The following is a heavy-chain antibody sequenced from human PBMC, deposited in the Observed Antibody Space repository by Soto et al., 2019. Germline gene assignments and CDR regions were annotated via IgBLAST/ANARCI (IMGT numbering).Heavy chain of an antibody. CDR3: ARAHGGSSIGSNFDY. J-gene: IGHJ4*02. CDR2: INPNSGGT. V-gene: IGHV1-2*04. CDR1: GYTFTGYY. D-gene: IGHD2-15*01. Sequence: GASVKGSCKASGYTFTGYYMHWVRQAPGQGLEWMGWINPNSGGTNYAQKFQGWVTMTRDTSISTAYMELSRLRSDDTAVYYCARAHGGSSIGSNFDYWGQGTLVTVSS.